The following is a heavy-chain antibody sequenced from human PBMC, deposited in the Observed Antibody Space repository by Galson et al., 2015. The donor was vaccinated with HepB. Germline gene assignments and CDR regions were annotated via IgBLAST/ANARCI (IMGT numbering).Heavy chain of an antibody. CDR1: GFTFSNAW. CDR3: ARLTVAGVDY. Sequence: LRLSCAASGFTFSNAWMNWIRQPPGKGLEWIGYIYYSGSTNYNPSLKSRVTISVDTSKNQFSLKLSSVTAADTAVYYCARLTVAGVDYWGQGTLVTVSS. D-gene: IGHD6-19*01. V-gene: IGHV4-59*08. J-gene: IGHJ4*02. CDR2: IYYSGST.